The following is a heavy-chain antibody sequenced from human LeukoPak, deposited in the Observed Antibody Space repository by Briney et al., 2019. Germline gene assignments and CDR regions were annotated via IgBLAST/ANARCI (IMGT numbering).Heavy chain of an antibody. CDR3: ARDLEGSGSFYRPSYDY. Sequence: ETLSLTCTVSGDSISSSSYYWGWIRQPPGKGLEWVSLISGTGGSTYYADSVKGRFTISRDNSKNTLYLQMNSLRAEDTAVYYCARDLEGSGSFYRPSYDYWGQGTLVTVSS. V-gene: IGHV3-23*01. CDR2: ISGTGGST. J-gene: IGHJ4*02. CDR1: GDSISSSSYY. D-gene: IGHD3-10*01.